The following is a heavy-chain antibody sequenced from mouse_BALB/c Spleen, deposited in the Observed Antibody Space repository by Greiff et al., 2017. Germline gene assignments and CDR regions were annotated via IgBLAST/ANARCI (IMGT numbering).Heavy chain of an antibody. CDR2: ISYSGST. CDR1: GYSITSDYA. V-gene: IGHV3-2*02. Sequence: VQLQQSGPGLVKPSQSLSLTCTVTGYSITSDYAWTWIRQFPGNKLEWMGYISYSGSTSYNPSLKSRISITRDTSKNQFFLQLNSVTTEDTATYYCARDPYLGLRRGFAYWGQGTLVTVSA. D-gene: IGHD2-4*01. CDR3: ARDPYLGLRRGFAY. J-gene: IGHJ3*01.